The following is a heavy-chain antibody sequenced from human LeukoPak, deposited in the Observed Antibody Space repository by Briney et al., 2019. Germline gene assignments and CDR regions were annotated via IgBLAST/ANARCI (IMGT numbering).Heavy chain of an antibody. V-gene: IGHV4-34*01. J-gene: IGHJ4*02. D-gene: IGHD6-13*01. CDR2: INHSGST. CDR1: GGSFSGYY. CDR3: ARGRYLTTLGGAAAGFLDS. Sequence: SETLSLTCGVNGGSFSGYYWNWIRQTPGKGLEWIGGINHSGSTNYNPSLKRRVTISVDTSQKQFSLRLTSVTAADTAVYYCARGRYLTTLGGAAAGFLDSWGQGTLVTVSS.